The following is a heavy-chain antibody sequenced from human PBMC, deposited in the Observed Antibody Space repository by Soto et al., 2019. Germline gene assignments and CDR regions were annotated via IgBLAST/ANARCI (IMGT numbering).Heavy chain of an antibody. D-gene: IGHD1-26*01. CDR3: ATDPLRWQLAFDY. V-gene: IGHV3-15*07. CDR1: TFTFINAW. CDR2: IKSKTDGGTT. J-gene: IGHJ4*02. Sequence: EVQLVESGGGLVQPGGSLRLSCAASTFTFINAWMSWVRQAPGKGLEWVGRIKSKTDGGTTDYAAPVKGRFTISRDDSKNTLYLQMNSLKTEDTAIYYGATDPLRWQLAFDYWGQGTLVTVSS.